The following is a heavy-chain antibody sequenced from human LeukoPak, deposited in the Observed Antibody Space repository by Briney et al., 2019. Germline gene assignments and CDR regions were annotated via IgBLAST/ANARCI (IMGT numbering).Heavy chain of an antibody. CDR2: INHSGST. CDR3: AREFPDCSGGSCYSWFDP. Sequence: PSETLSLTCAVYGGSFSGYYWSWIRQPPGKGLEWIGEINHSGSTNYNPSLKSRVTISVDTSKNQFSLKLSSVTAADTAVYYCAREFPDCSGGSCYSWFDPWGQGTLVTVSS. V-gene: IGHV4-34*01. CDR1: GGSFSGYY. J-gene: IGHJ5*02. D-gene: IGHD2-15*01.